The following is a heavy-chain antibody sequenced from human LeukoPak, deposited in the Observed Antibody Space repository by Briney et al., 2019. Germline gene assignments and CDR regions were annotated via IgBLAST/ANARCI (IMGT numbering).Heavy chain of an antibody. V-gene: IGHV4-61*02. D-gene: IGHD3/OR15-3a*01. Sequence: SQTLSLTCTVSGGSISSGSYYWSWIRQPAGKGLEWIGRIYTSGSTNYNPSLKSRVTISVDTSKNQFSLKLSSVSAADTAVYYCASGFGHIDYWGQGTLVTVSS. CDR2: IYTSGST. CDR1: GGSISSGSYY. CDR3: ASGFGHIDY. J-gene: IGHJ4*02.